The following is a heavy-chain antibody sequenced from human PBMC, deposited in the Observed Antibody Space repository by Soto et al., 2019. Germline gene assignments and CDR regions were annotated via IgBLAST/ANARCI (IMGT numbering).Heavy chain of an antibody. D-gene: IGHD2-8*01. V-gene: IGHV3-13*01. Sequence: GGSLRLSCAASGFTFSSYDMHWVRQATGKGLEWVSAIGTAGDTYYPGSGKGRFTISGENAKNSLYLQMNSLGAEDTAVYYCARAGHCTNGVCYPDYWGQGTLVTVSS. CDR3: ARAGHCTNGVCYPDY. CDR2: IGTAGDT. J-gene: IGHJ4*02. CDR1: GFTFSSYD.